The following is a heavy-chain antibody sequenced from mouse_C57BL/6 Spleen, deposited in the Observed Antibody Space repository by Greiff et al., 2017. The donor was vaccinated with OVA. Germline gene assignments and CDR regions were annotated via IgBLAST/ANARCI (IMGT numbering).Heavy chain of an antibody. V-gene: IGHV1-82*01. J-gene: IGHJ1*03. Sequence: VQRVESGPELVKPGASVKISCKASGYAFSSSWMNWVKQRPGKGLEWIGRIYPGDGDTNYNGKFKGKATLTADKSSSTAYMQLSSLTSEDSAVYFCARYLYYGSSYGYFDVWGTGTTVTVSS. CDR2: IYPGDGDT. D-gene: IGHD1-1*01. CDR1: GYAFSSSW. CDR3: ARYLYYGSSYGYFDV.